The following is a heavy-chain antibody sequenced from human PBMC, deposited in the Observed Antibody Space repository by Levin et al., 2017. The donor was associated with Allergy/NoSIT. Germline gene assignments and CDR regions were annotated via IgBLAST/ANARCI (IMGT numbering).Heavy chain of an antibody. D-gene: IGHD3-10*01. CDR2: IKGDGSNT. Sequence: GGSLRLSCAASDITFSRSWMHWVRQAPGKGLVWVSYIKGDGSNTNYADSVKGRFTISRDNAKNTLYLQMNSLGAEDTGVYYCARDRGDSMDVWGKGTTVTVSS. CDR1: DITFSRSW. CDR3: ARDRGDSMDV. J-gene: IGHJ6*04. V-gene: IGHV3-74*01.